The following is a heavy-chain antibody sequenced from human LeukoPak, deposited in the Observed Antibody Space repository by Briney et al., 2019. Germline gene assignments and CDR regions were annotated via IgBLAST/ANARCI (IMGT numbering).Heavy chain of an antibody. D-gene: IGHD1-26*01. CDR3: ARDRRPSGSYSPFDY. Sequence: ASVKVSCKASGYTLTDYYMHWVRQAPGQGLEWMGWINPNSGDTRYAQKFQGRVTMTGDTPVSTAYMELSRLRSDDTAVYYCARDRRPSGSYSPFDYWGQGTLVTVSS. CDR2: INPNSGDT. J-gene: IGHJ4*02. CDR1: GYTLTDYY. V-gene: IGHV1-2*02.